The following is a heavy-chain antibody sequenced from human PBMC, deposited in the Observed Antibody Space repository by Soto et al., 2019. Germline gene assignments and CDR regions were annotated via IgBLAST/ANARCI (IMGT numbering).Heavy chain of an antibody. CDR1: GNTFTTYY. Sequence: QEQLVQSGAEVKKPGASVKVPCKASGNTFTTYYVHWVRQAPGQGLEWMGVINPRDGGTSYAQKSQGRVNMTRDTSTSTVYMELSSPRSDDTAMYYCARRGYCSGGSCPSGFAYWGQGTLVSVSP. V-gene: IGHV1-46*01. CDR3: ARRGYCSGGSCPSGFAY. J-gene: IGHJ4*02. D-gene: IGHD2-15*01. CDR2: INPRDGGT.